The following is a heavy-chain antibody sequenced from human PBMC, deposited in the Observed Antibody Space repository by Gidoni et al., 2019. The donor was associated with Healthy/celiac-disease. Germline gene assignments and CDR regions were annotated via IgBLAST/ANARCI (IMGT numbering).Heavy chain of an antibody. CDR1: GFTFGDYA. Sequence: EVQLVESGGGLVQPGRSLRLSCTASGFTFGDYAMSWFRQAPGKGLEWVGFIRSKAYGGTTEYAASVKGRFTISRDDSKSIAYLQMNSLKTEDTAVYYCTRVSDSSGYSDFDYWGQGTLVTVSS. V-gene: IGHV3-49*03. D-gene: IGHD3-22*01. CDR2: IRSKAYGGTT. CDR3: TRVSDSSGYSDFDY. J-gene: IGHJ4*02.